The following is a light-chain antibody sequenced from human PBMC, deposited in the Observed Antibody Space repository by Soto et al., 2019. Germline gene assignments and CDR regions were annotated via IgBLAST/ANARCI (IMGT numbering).Light chain of an antibody. Sequence: QSALTQPASVSGSPRPSITISFTGTSSDVGKYNLVSRYQHYPGKAPKLMIYDVTRRHSRDSHLFSGSKSGNAGSLPISGIQAEGEADYYCCSYADSSSVIFGGGTALTVL. CDR1: SSDVGKYNL. CDR3: CSYADSSSVI. V-gene: IGLV2-23*02. J-gene: IGLJ2*01. CDR2: DVT.